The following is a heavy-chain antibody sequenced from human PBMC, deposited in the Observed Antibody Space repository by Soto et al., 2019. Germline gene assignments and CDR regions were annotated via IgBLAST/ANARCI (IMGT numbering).Heavy chain of an antibody. CDR3: AREVPQQLVLSWFDP. CDR2: IYYTGNT. V-gene: IGHV4-31*03. D-gene: IGHD6-13*01. Sequence: QVQLQESGPGLVKPSQTLSLTCTVSGVSISTGGYYWSWVRQLPGKGLEWIGYIYYTGNTYYNPSLKSRVTISVDTSKNQFSLKLSSVTAADTAVFYCAREVPQQLVLSWFDPWGQGTLVTVSS. CDR1: GVSISTGGYY. J-gene: IGHJ5*02.